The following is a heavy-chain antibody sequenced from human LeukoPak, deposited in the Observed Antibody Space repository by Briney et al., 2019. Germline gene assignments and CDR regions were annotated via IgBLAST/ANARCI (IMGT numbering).Heavy chain of an antibody. Sequence: ASVKVSCKASGYTFTSYAMHWVRQAPGQRLEWMGWINAGNGNTKYSQKFQGRVTITRDTSASTAYMELSSLRSEDTAVYYCARDHYYGSGTLYGMDAWGKGTTVTVSS. CDR3: ARDHYYGSGTLYGMDA. J-gene: IGHJ6*04. CDR2: INAGNGNT. V-gene: IGHV1-3*01. D-gene: IGHD3-10*01. CDR1: GYTFTSYA.